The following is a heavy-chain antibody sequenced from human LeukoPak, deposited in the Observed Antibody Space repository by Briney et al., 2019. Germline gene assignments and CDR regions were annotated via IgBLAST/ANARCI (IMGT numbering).Heavy chain of an antibody. V-gene: IGHV3-11*01. CDR3: ARGFDCSSASCSCMDV. CDR2: ISGSGTNI. D-gene: IGHD2-2*01. J-gene: IGHJ6*02. Sequence: KPGGSLRLSCVASGFPFSDYYMSWIRQAPGKGLDCVSYISGSGTNIYYAASVKGRFTISRDNAKNSLHLQMNSLRAEDTAVYYCARGFDCSSASCSCMDVWGQGTTVTVSS. CDR1: GFPFSDYY.